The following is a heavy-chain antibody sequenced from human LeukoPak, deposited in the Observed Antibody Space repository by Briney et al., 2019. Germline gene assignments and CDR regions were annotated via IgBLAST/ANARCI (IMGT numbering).Heavy chain of an antibody. D-gene: IGHD6-19*01. J-gene: IGHJ5*02. V-gene: IGHV1-18*01. CDR3: ARVGIAVAGYNWFDP. Sequence: ASVKVSCKASGYTFTSYGISWVRQAPGQGLEWMGWISAYNGNTNYSQKLQGRVTMTTDTSTSTAYMELRSLRSDDTAVYYCARVGIAVAGYNWFDPWGQGTLVTVSS. CDR1: GYTFTSYG. CDR2: ISAYNGNT.